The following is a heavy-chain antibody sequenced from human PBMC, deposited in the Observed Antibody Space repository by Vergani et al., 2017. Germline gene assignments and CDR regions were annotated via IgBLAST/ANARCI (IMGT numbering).Heavy chain of an antibody. J-gene: IGHJ6*02. D-gene: IGHD6-13*01. V-gene: IGHV1-8*01. CDR2: LNPNSGNT. CDR3: ARDCIAAASSYGMDV. CDR1: GYTFTSYD. Sequence: QVQLVQSGAEVKKPGASVKVSCKASGYTFTSYDINWVRQATGQGLEWMGWLNPNSGNTGYAQKFQGRVTMTRNTSISTDYMELSSLRSEDTAVYYCARDCIAAASSYGMDVWGQGTTVTVSS.